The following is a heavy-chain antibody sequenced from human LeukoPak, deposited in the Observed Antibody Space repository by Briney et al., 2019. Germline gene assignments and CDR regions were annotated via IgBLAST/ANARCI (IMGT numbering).Heavy chain of an antibody. V-gene: IGHV1-18*01. CDR3: AKIAAAGTGTPYYYYYYTDV. D-gene: IGHD6-13*01. CDR2: ISAYNGNT. Sequence: GASVKVSCKASGYTFTSYGISWVRQAPGQGLEWMGWISAYNGNTNYAQKLQGRVTMTTDTSTSTAYMELRSLRSDDTAVYYCAKIAAAGTGTPYYYYYYTDVWGKGTTVTVSS. CDR1: GYTFTSYG. J-gene: IGHJ6*03.